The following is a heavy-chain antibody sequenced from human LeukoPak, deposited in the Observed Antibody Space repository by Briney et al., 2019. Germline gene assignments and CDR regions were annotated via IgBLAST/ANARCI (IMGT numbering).Heavy chain of an antibody. CDR3: ARGPVLRYFDWLPITSYYYYGMDV. D-gene: IGHD3-9*01. CDR2: MNPNSGNT. J-gene: IGHJ6*02. CDR1: GGTFSSYA. V-gene: IGHV1-8*02. Sequence: ASVKVSCKASGGTFSSYAISWVRQAPGQGLEWMGWMNPNSGNTGYAQKFQGRVTMTRNTSISTAYMELSSLRSEDTAVYYCARGPVLRYFDWLPITSYYYYGMDVWGQGTTVTVSS.